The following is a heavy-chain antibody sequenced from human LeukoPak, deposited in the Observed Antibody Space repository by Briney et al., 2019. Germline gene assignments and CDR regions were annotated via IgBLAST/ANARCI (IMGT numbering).Heavy chain of an antibody. J-gene: IGHJ5*02. CDR2: ISGSGGST. D-gene: IGHD1-20*01. V-gene: IGHV3-23*01. CDR3: AKVGPQVITGTLFDP. Sequence: HAGGSLRLSCAASGFTFSSYAMSWVRQAPGKGLEWVSAISGSGGSTYYADSVKGRFAISRDNSKNTLYLQMNSLRAEDTAVYYCAKVGPQVITGTLFDPWGQGTLVTVSS. CDR1: GFTFSSYA.